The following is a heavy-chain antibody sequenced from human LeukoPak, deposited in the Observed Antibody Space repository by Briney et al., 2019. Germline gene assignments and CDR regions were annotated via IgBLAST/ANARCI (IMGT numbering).Heavy chain of an antibody. CDR1: GGSISSGSYY. V-gene: IGHV4-61*02. CDR3: ARDYYDSSGYYRGNWFDP. Sequence: SETLSLTCTVSGGSISSGSYYWSWIRQPAGRGLELNGRIYTSGSTKYNPYLERRVTISVDTSKTQFSLKLSSVTAADTAVYYCARDYYDSSGYYRGNWFDPWGQGTLVTVSS. J-gene: IGHJ5*02. D-gene: IGHD3-22*01. CDR2: IYTSGST.